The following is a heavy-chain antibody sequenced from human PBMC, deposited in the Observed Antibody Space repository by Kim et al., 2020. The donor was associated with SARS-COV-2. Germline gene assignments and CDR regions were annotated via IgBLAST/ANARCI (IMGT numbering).Heavy chain of an antibody. V-gene: IGHV1-2*06. CDR3: ARERLSSEYSSGWYNYYYYGMDV. Sequence: ASVKVSCKASGYTFTGYYMHWVRQAPGQGLEWMGRINPNSGGTNYAQKFQGRVTMTRDTSISTAYMELSRLRSDDTAVYYCARERLSSEYSSGWYNYYYYGMDVWGQGTTVTVSS. CDR1: GYTFTGYY. J-gene: IGHJ6*02. CDR2: INPNSGGT. D-gene: IGHD6-19*01.